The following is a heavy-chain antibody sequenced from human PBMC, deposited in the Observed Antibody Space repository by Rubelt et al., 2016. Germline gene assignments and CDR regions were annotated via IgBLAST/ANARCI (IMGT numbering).Heavy chain of an antibody. D-gene: IGHD1/OR15-1a*01. J-gene: IGHJ6*02. CDR1: GGSISSYY. CDR2: ISHSGST. Sequence: QVQLQESGPGLVKPSETLSLTCTVSGGSISSYYWSWIRQPPGKGLEWIGEISHSGSTNYNPSLKSRVPISLATSKNQFSLNLGSLTAADTAVYYWARGRGGGTYYYYGMDVWGQGTTVTVSS. V-gene: IGHV4-59*12. CDR3: ARGRGGGTYYYYGMDV.